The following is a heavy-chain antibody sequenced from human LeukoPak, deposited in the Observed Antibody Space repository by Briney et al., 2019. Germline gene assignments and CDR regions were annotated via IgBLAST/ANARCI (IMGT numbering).Heavy chain of an antibody. D-gene: IGHD3-22*01. CDR1: GFTLSSYA. V-gene: IGHV3-23*01. CDR2: ISGSGGST. CDR3: AKDLPAPYDSSGYMFSFDY. Sequence: GGSLRLSCAASGFTLSSYAMSWVRQAPGKGLEWVSAISGSGGSTYYADSVKGRFTISRDNSKNTLYLQMDSLRAEDTAVYYCAKDLPAPYDSSGYMFSFDYWGQGTLVTVSS. J-gene: IGHJ4*02.